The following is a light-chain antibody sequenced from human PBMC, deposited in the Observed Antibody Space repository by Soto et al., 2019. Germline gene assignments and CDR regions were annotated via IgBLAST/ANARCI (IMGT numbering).Light chain of an antibody. J-gene: IGKJ1*01. Sequence: DIVLTQSPGTLSLSPGERATLYCRASQSVSSNHLAWYQQKPGQAPRLLIYGASSRAPGIPDRFSGSGSGTDFTLTIDRLEPEDFAVYYCQQYGSSPPTFGQGTKVDIK. CDR3: QQYGSSPPT. CDR1: QSVSSNH. CDR2: GAS. V-gene: IGKV3-20*01.